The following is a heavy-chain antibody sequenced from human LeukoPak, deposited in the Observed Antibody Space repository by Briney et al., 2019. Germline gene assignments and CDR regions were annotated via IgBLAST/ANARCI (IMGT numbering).Heavy chain of an antibody. CDR2: ISSSGSTI. J-gene: IGHJ3*02. CDR3: ARDPKTYYDFWSGYGGGAFDI. D-gene: IGHD3-3*01. V-gene: IGHV3-48*03. CDR1: GFTFSSYE. Sequence: GGSMRLSCAASGFTFSSYEMNWVRQAPGKGLEWVSYISSSGSTIYYADSVKGRFTISRDNAKNSLYLQMNSLRAEDTAVYYCARDPKTYYDFWSGYGGGAFDIWGQGTMVTVSS.